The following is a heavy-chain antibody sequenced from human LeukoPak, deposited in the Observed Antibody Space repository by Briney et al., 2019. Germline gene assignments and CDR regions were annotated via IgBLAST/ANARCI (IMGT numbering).Heavy chain of an antibody. D-gene: IGHD3-10*01. V-gene: IGHV4-59*01. CDR2: ISYSGNT. J-gene: IGHJ4*02. CDR1: GGSISSYY. CDR3: ARDLYFYGSERYFGLDF. Sequence: SETLSLTCTVSGGSISSYYWSWIRQPPGKGLEWIGYISYSGNTNYNPSLKGRVTILLETSKDQFSLKLRAVTAADTAVYYCARDLYFYGSERYFGLDFWGQGTLVTVSS.